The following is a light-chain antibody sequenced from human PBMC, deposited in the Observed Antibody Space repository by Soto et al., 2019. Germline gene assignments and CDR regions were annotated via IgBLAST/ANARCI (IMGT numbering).Light chain of an antibody. J-gene: IGLJ1*01. CDR1: KLGDKY. CDR2: QDS. V-gene: IGLV3-1*01. Sequence: SSELTQPPSVSVSPGQTASITCSGDKLGDKYACWYQQKPGQSPVLVIYQDSKRPSGIPERFSGSNSGNTATLTISGTQAMDEADYYCQAWDSSTAAVVFGTGTKVTVL. CDR3: QAWDSSTAAVV.